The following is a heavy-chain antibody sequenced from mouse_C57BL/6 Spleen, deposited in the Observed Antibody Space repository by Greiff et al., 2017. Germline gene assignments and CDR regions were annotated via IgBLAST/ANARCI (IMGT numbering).Heavy chain of an antibody. D-gene: IGHD1-1*01. CDR2: IRLKSDNYAT. CDR1: GFTFSNYW. J-gene: IGHJ4*01. Sequence: EVMLVESGGGLVQPGGSMKLSCVASGFTFSNYWMNWVRQSPEKGLEWVAQIRLKSDNYATHYAESVKGRFTISRDDSKSSVYLQMNNLRAEDTGIYYCRTTGVAPYAMDYWGQGTSVTVAS. V-gene: IGHV6-3*01. CDR3: RTTGVAPYAMDY.